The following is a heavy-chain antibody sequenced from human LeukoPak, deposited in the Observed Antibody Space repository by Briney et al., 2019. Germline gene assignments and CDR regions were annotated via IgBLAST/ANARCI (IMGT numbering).Heavy chain of an antibody. CDR3: AKIISGGGTDH. D-gene: IGHD1-26*01. Sequence: GGSLILSCAASGFTFSTYGMTWVRQAPGKGLEWVSSIGGGGGDTYYADSVKGRFSISRDNFKKTVSLQMNTLRADDTAVYYCAKIISGGGTDHWGQGTLVTVSS. V-gene: IGHV3-23*01. CDR1: GFTFSTYG. J-gene: IGHJ4*02. CDR2: IGGGGGDT.